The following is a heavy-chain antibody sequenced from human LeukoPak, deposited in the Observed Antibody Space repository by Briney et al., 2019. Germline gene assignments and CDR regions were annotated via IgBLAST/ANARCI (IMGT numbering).Heavy chain of an antibody. V-gene: IGHV3-23*01. Sequence: GGSLRLSCAASGFTFSGYWMHWVRQAPGKGLEWVSAISISGSKTYYADSVKGRFTISRDNSKNTLFLQMNSLRAEDTAVYYCARRGDGGRSFDYWGQGTLVTVSS. D-gene: IGHD4-23*01. CDR3: ARRGDGGRSFDY. CDR1: GFTFSGYW. J-gene: IGHJ4*02. CDR2: ISISGSKT.